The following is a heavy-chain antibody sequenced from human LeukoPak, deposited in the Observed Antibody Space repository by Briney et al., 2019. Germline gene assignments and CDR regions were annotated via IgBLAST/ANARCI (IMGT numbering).Heavy chain of an antibody. D-gene: IGHD2-8*01. J-gene: IGHJ4*02. V-gene: IGHV3-7*01. CDR1: GFTFSSYW. CDR3: ANLMVPSDY. Sequence: GGSLRLSCAASGFTFSSYWMSWVRQAPGKALEWVANIKQDGSEKYYVDSVKGRFTISRDNAKNSLYLQVNSLRAEDTAVYYCANLMVPSDYWGQGTLVTVSS. CDR2: IKQDGSEK.